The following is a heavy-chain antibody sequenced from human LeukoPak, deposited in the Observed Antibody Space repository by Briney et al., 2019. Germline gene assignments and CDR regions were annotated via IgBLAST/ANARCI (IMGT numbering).Heavy chain of an antibody. Sequence: GASVKVSCKASGGTFSSYAISWVRQAPGQGLEWMGGIIPIFGTANYAQKFQGRVTITADKSTSTVYMELSSLRSEDTAVYYCARDWEYCSGGSCASSDYWGQGTLVTVSS. CDR3: ARDWEYCSGGSCASSDY. CDR2: IIPIFGTA. J-gene: IGHJ4*02. D-gene: IGHD2-15*01. CDR1: GGTFSSYA. V-gene: IGHV1-69*06.